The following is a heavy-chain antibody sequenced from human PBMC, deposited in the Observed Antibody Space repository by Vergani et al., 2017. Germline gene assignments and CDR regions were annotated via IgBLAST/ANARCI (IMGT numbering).Heavy chain of an antibody. J-gene: IGHJ4*02. CDR2: IYYSGST. V-gene: IGHV4-39*01. CDR3: ARGTELAAVAGTNFDY. CDR1: GGSISSSSYY. Sequence: QLQLQESGPGLVKPSETLSLTCTVSGGSISSSSYYWGWIRQPPGKGLEWIGSIYYSGSTYYNPSLKSRVTISVDTSKNQFSLKLSSVTAADTAVYYCARGTELAAVAGTNFDYWGQGTLVTVSS. D-gene: IGHD6-19*01.